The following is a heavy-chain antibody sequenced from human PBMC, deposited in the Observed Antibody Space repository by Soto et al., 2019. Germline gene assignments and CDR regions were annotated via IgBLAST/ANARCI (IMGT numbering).Heavy chain of an antibody. D-gene: IGHD1-26*01. CDR3: AKGWLLRN. V-gene: IGHV3-30*18. CDR1: GFTFSSYG. J-gene: IGHJ4*02. CDR2: ISYDGSNK. Sequence: QVQLVESGGGVVQPGRSLRLSCAASGFTFSSYGMHWVRQAPGKGLEWVAVISYDGSNKYYADSVKGRFTISRDNSKNTLYLRMNSLIAEDTAVYYGAKGWLLRNWGQGTLVTVSS.